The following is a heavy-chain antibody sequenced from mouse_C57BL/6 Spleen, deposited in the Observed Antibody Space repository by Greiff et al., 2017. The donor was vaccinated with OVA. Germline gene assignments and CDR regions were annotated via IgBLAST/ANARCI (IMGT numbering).Heavy chain of an antibody. CDR2: IYPGDGDT. J-gene: IGHJ2*01. V-gene: IGHV1-80*01. CDR1: GYAFSSYW. Sequence: QVQLQQSGAELVKPGASVKISCKASGYAFSSYWMNWVKQRPGKGLAWIGQIYPGDGDTNYNGKFKGKATLTADKSSSTAYMQLSSLTSEDSAVYFCARAYDYDDDSYYFDYWGQGTTLTVSS. CDR3: ARAYDYDDDSYYFDY. D-gene: IGHD2-4*01.